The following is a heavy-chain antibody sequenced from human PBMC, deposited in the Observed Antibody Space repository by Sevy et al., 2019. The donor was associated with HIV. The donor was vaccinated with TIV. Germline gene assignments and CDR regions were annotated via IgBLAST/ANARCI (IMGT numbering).Heavy chain of an antibody. Sequence: GESLKISCAASGFAFSDHYVDWVRQAPGKGLEWVGRIRNRPNRYTTEYAASVEGRFTIPRDDSRHSLYLQMNSLKTEDSAVYYCVRGPNCGVGGCQQISPYCLDVWGIGATVTVSS. V-gene: IGHV3-72*01. CDR2: IRNRPNRYTT. D-gene: IGHD2-21*01. CDR3: VRGPNCGVGGCQQISPYCLDV. CDR1: GFAFSDHY. J-gene: IGHJ6*03.